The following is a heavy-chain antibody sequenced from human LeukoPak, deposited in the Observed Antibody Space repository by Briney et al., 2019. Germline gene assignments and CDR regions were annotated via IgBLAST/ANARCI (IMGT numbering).Heavy chain of an antibody. CDR3: ARGGLLWFGERRTFDI. V-gene: IGHV4-34*01. J-gene: IGHJ3*02. D-gene: IGHD3-10*01. CDR2: INHSGGT. Sequence: SETLSLTCAVYGGSFSGYYWSWIRQPPGKGLEWVGEINHSGGTNYNPSLKRRVTISVDTSKNQFSLKLSSVTAADTAVYYCARGGLLWFGERRTFDIRGQGTMVTVSS. CDR1: GGSFSGYY.